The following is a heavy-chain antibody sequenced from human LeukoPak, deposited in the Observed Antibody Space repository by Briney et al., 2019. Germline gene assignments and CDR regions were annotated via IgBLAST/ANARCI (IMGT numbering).Heavy chain of an antibody. CDR3: ARERYYGSGSYANYYYGMDV. V-gene: IGHV3-7*03. CDR1: GFSFSSYW. J-gene: IGHJ6*02. CDR2: IKQDGGQK. Sequence: PGGSLRLSCAASGFSFSSYWMSWVRQAPGKGLEWVANIKQDGGQKFFVDSVKGRFTISRDNTKNSLYLQMNSLRAEDTAVYYCARERYYGSGSYANYYYGMDVWGQGTTVTVSS. D-gene: IGHD3-10*01.